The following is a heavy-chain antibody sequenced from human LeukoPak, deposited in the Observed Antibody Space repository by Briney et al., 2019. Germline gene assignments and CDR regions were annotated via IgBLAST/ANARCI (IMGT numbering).Heavy chain of an antibody. Sequence: GSLRLSCAGSGFTFSDYYMSWIRQASGEGLGLGSYISSSGSTIYYADSVKGRFTISRDNAKNSLYLQMNSLRAEDTAVYYCARDVLIAAAGAGGVDWGQGTLVTVSS. J-gene: IGHJ4*02. CDR3: ARDVLIAAAGAGGVD. CDR2: ISSSGSTI. D-gene: IGHD6-13*01. CDR1: GFTFSDYY. V-gene: IGHV3-11*01.